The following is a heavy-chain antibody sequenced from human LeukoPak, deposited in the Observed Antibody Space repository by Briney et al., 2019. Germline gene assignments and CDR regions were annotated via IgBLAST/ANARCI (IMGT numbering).Heavy chain of an antibody. CDR2: VNHSGYT. D-gene: IGHD4-17*01. V-gene: IGHV4-34*01. CDR1: GVSFSTYY. CDR3: ARQIYGSDY. Sequence: SETLSLTCDVSGVSFSTYYWSWIRQSPEKGLEWIGEVNHSGYTNLNPSLKSRVTISVHTSKNQFSLKLSSVTAADTAVYYCARQIYGSDYWGQGTLVTVSS. J-gene: IGHJ4*02.